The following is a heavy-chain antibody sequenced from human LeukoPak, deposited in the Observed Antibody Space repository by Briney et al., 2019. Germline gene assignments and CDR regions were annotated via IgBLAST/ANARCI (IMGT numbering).Heavy chain of an antibody. CDR2: ISWDSGSM. CDR3: AKADCSSTSWWVLIC. Sequence: PGRSLRLSCAASGFTLDDYAVHWVRQVPGKGLEWVSGISWDSGSMGYADSVKGRFSLSRDNAKQSLYLQMNSLGAEETAWYYCAKADCSSTSWWVLICWGQGTLVTVS. J-gene: IGHJ4*02. CDR1: GFTLDDYA. V-gene: IGHV3-9*01. D-gene: IGHD2-2*01.